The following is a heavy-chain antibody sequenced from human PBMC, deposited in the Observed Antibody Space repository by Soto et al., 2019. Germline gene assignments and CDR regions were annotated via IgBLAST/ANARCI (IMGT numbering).Heavy chain of an antibody. CDR2: IVVGSGNT. CDR3: AADPYYYDSSDYYSFDQ. CDR1: GFNFRTTA. V-gene: IGHV1-58*01. D-gene: IGHD3-22*01. Sequence: SVKVSCKASGFNFRTTAVQWVRQARGQRLEWIGWIVVGSGNTNYAQKFQEGVTITRDMSTSTAYMDVSSLRSEDTAVYYCAADPYYYDSSDYYSFDQWGQGTLVTVSS. J-gene: IGHJ4*02.